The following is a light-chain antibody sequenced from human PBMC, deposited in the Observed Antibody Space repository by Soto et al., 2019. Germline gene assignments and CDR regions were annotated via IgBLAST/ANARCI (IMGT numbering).Light chain of an antibody. J-gene: IGKJ5*01. CDR3: QQYNGWPIT. CDR1: QSVSSC. V-gene: IGKV3-11*01. CDR2: DAS. Sequence: EIVLTQSPAPLSLSPGERASLSCRASQSVSSCLAWYQQKPGQAPRPFIYDASNRATGIPARFSGSWSGTDWTLTISRLEPEDVSVYYCQQYNGWPITLGQGTRLEIK.